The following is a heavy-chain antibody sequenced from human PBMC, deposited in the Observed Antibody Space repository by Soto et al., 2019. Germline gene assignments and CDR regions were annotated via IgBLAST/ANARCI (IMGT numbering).Heavy chain of an antibody. Sequence: GGSLRLSCAASGFTFSSYAMSWVRQAPGKGLEWVSAISGSGGSTYYAGSVKGRFTISRDNSKNTLYLQMNSLRAEDTAVYYCAKIRGSWSTFDPWGQGTLVTVSS. J-gene: IGHJ5*02. CDR1: GFTFSSYA. CDR3: AKIRGSWSTFDP. CDR2: ISGSGGST. V-gene: IGHV3-23*01. D-gene: IGHD6-13*01.